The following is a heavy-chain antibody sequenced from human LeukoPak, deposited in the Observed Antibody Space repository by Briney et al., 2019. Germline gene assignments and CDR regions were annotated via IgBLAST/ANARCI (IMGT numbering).Heavy chain of an antibody. CDR2: IIPIFGTA. J-gene: IGHJ3*02. D-gene: IGHD2-21*02. CDR1: GGTFSSYA. CDR3: ARDCGGDCYWSPTADAFDI. V-gene: IGHV1-69*05. Sequence: ASVKVSCKASGGTFSSYAISWVRQAPGQGLEWMGMIIPIFGTANYAQKFQGRVTTTTDESTSTAYMELSSLRSEDTAVYYCARDCGGDCYWSPTADAFDIWGQGTMVTVSS.